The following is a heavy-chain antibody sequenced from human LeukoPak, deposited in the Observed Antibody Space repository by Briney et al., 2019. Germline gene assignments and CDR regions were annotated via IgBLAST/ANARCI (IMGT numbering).Heavy chain of an antibody. CDR1: GDSVSSNSAA. V-gene: IGHV6-1*01. J-gene: IGHJ4*02. CDR3: ARNLEMNIAARPGFDY. D-gene: IGHD6-6*01. Sequence: SQTLSLTCAISGDSVSSNSAAWNWIRQSPSRGLEWLGRTYYRSKWYSDYAVSVKSRISINPDTTKNQFSLRLNSVTPEDTAVYYCARNLEMNIAARPGFDYWGQGTLVTVSS. CDR2: TYYRSKWYS.